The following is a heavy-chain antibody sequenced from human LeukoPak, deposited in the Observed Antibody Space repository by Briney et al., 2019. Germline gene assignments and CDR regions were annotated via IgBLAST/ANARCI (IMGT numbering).Heavy chain of an antibody. D-gene: IGHD3-22*01. CDR3: ARVSLHYYDSSGYPSSDAFDI. V-gene: IGHV3-66*01. Sequence: GGSLRLSCAASGFTVSSNYMSWVRQAPGKGLEWVSVIYSGGSTYYADSVKGRFTISRDNSKNTLYLQMNSLRAEDTAVYYCARVSLHYYDSSGYPSSDAFDIWGQGTMVTVSS. CDR1: GFTVSSNY. CDR2: IYSGGST. J-gene: IGHJ3*02.